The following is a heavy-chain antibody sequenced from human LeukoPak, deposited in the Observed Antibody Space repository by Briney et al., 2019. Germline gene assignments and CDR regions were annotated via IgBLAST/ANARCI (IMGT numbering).Heavy chain of an antibody. Sequence: ASVKVSCKASGYTFTSYGISWVRQAPGQGLEWMGWISAYNGNTNYAQKLQGRVTMTTDTSTSTAYMELRSLRSDDTAVYYCARVYYDFWSGYYTPNGPSNYYYYYMDVWGKGTTVTVSS. V-gene: IGHV1-18*01. CDR3: ARVYYDFWSGYYTPNGPSNYYYYYMDV. CDR1: GYTFTSYG. CDR2: ISAYNGNT. J-gene: IGHJ6*03. D-gene: IGHD3-3*01.